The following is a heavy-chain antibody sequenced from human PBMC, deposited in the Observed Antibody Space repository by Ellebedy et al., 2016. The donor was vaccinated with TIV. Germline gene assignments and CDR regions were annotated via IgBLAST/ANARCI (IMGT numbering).Heavy chain of an antibody. V-gene: IGHV3-7*01. Sequence: GESLKISCAASGFTFSSYWMTWVRQAPGKGLEWVANIKADGIEKYYVESVKGRFTISRDNAKNSLYLQMNSLRAEDTAVYYCARGGGIRTHYSSYYYGMDVWGQGTTVTVSS. D-gene: IGHD6-13*01. CDR3: ARGGGIRTHYSSYYYGMDV. J-gene: IGHJ6*02. CDR1: GFTFSSYW. CDR2: IKADGIEK.